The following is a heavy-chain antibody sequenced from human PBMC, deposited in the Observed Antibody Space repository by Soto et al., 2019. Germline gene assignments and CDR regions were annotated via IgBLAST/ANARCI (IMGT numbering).Heavy chain of an antibody. CDR1: GYSISSDYY. D-gene: IGHD1-26*01. Sequence: SETLSLTCAVSGYSISSDYYWGWIRQPPGKGLEWIASKYHSGSTYYNPSLKSRVTISVDTSKNQLSLKLSSVTAADTAVYYCARGVLGATTYFDYWGQGTLVTVSS. CDR2: KYHSGST. CDR3: ARGVLGATTYFDY. J-gene: IGHJ4*02. V-gene: IGHV4-38-2*01.